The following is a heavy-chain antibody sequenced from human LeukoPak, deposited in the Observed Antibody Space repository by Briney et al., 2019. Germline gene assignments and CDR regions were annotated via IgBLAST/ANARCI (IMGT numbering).Heavy chain of an antibody. J-gene: IGHJ4*02. Sequence: EWVSTISSGGGNTYYADSVKGRFTISRDNSKNTLFLQMNSLRAEDTAVYYCAKRLFGSSSWYYFDYWGQGTLVTVSS. V-gene: IGHV3-23*01. D-gene: IGHD6-13*01. CDR2: ISSGGGNT. CDR3: AKRLFGSSSWYYFDY.